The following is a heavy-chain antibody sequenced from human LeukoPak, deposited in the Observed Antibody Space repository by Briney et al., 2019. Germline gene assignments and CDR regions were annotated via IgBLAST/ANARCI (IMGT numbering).Heavy chain of an antibody. J-gene: IGHJ6*03. D-gene: IGHD6-6*01. CDR3: ARDLLYSSSSARGGPLHYYYYMDV. CDR1: GGSVSSGSYY. Sequence: SETLSLTCTVSGGSVSSGSYYWSWIRQPPGKGLEWIGYIYYSGSTNYNPSLKSRVTISVDTSKNQFSLKLSSVTAADTAVYYCARDLLYSSSSARGGPLHYYYYMDVWGKGTTVTVSS. V-gene: IGHV4-61*01. CDR2: IYYSGST.